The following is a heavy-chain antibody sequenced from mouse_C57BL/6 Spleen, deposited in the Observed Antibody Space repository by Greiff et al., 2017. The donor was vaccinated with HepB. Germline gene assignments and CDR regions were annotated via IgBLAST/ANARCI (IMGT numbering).Heavy chain of an antibody. CDR3: TGRYYGSSYGSYFDY. Sequence: EVKLMESGGGLVQPGGSMKLSCVASGFTFSNYWMNWVRQSPEKGLEWVAQIRLKSDNYATHYAKSVKGRFTISRDDSKSSVYLQMNNLRAEDTGIYYCTGRYYGSSYGSYFDYWGQGTTLTVSS. V-gene: IGHV6-3*01. D-gene: IGHD1-1*01. J-gene: IGHJ2*01. CDR2: IRLKSDNYAT. CDR1: GFTFSNYW.